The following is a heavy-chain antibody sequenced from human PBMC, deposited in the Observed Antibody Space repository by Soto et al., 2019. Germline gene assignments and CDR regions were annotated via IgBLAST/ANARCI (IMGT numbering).Heavy chain of an antibody. CDR3: ARESEDLTSNFDY. CDR1: GFTFTRYS. V-gene: IGHV3-21*06. CDR2: VSSTTNYI. J-gene: IGHJ4*02. Sequence: GGSLRLSCAASGFTFTRYSMNWVRQAPGRGLEWVSSVSSTTNYIYYGDSMKGRFTISRDNAKNSLYLEMNSLRAEDTAVYYCARESEDLTSNFDYWGQGTLVTVSS.